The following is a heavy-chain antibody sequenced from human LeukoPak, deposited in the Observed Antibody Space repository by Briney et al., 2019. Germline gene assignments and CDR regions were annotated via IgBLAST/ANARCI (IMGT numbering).Heavy chain of an antibody. V-gene: IGHV4-39*07. D-gene: IGHD6-19*01. CDR2: IYYSGST. Sequence: SETLSLTCTVSGGSISSSSYYWGWIRQPPGKGLEWIGSIYYSGSTYYNPSLKSRVTISVDTSKNQFSLKLSSVTAADTAVYYCARGQWLSKRFDYWGQGTLVTVSS. J-gene: IGHJ4*02. CDR3: ARGQWLSKRFDY. CDR1: GGSISSSSYY.